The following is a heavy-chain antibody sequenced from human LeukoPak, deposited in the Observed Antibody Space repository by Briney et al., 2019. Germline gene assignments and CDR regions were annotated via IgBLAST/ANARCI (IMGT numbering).Heavy chain of an antibody. CDR1: GFTFSSYW. CDR3: ARTTRGYSGYWSPVELWY. Sequence: AGGSLRLSCAASGFTFSSYWMSWVRQAPGKGLEWVSYISSSGSTIYYADSVKGRFTISRDNAKNSLYLQMNSLRAEDTAVYYCARTTRGYSGYWSPVELWYWGQGTLVTVSS. D-gene: IGHD5-12*01. J-gene: IGHJ4*02. CDR2: ISSSGSTI. V-gene: IGHV3-48*04.